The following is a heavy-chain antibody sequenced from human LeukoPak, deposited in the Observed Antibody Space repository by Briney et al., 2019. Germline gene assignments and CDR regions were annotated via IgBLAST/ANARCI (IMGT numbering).Heavy chain of an antibody. CDR1: AFTFSSYS. J-gene: IGHJ6*03. CDR3: ARDSNYYDSSGYPSYYYMDV. D-gene: IGHD3-22*01. CDR2: ISSSSSTI. V-gene: IGHV3-48*01. Sequence: GGSLRLSCAASAFTFSSYSMNWVRQAPGKGLEWVSYISSSSSTIYYADSVKGRFTISRDNAKNSLYLQMNSLRAEDTAVYYCARDSNYYDSSGYPSYYYMDVWGKGTTVTVSS.